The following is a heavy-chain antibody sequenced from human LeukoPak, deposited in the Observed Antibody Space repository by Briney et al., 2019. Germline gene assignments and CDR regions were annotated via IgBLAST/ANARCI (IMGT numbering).Heavy chain of an antibody. J-gene: IGHJ4*02. Sequence: PSETLSLTCAVYGGSFSGYYWSWIRQPPGKGLEWIGEINHSGSTNYNPSLKSRVTISVDTSKNQFSLKLSSVTAADTAEYYCARQQWTWYFDYWGQGTLVTVSS. D-gene: IGHD6-19*01. V-gene: IGHV4-34*01. CDR3: ARQQWTWYFDY. CDR1: GGSFSGYY. CDR2: INHSGST.